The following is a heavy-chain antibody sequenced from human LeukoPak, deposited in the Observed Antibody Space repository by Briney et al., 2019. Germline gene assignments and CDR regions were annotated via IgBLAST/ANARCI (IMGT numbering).Heavy chain of an antibody. CDR3: ARDIVVVPAAPIY. CDR2: ISYDGSNK. D-gene: IGHD2-2*01. Sequence: GGSLRLSCAASGFTFSSYAVHWVRQAPGKGLEWVAVISYDGSNKYYADSVKGRFTISRDNSKNTLYLQMNSLRAEDTAVYYCARDIVVVPAAPIYWGQGTLVTVSS. J-gene: IGHJ4*02. V-gene: IGHV3-30*04. CDR1: GFTFSSYA.